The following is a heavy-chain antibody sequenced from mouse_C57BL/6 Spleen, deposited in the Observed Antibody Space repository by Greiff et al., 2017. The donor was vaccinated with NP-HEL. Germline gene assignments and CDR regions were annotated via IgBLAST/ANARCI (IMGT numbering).Heavy chain of an antibody. J-gene: IGHJ1*03. CDR1: GYTFTGYW. V-gene: IGHV1-9*01. CDR3: ARRWLGHWYFDV. D-gene: IGHD2-3*01. Sequence: QVQLQQSGAELMKPGASVKLSCKATGYTFTGYWIEWVKQRPGHGLEWIGEILPGSGSTNYNEKFKGKATFTADTSFNTAYMQLSSLATEDSAIYYCARRWLGHWYFDVWGTGTTVTVAS. CDR2: ILPGSGST.